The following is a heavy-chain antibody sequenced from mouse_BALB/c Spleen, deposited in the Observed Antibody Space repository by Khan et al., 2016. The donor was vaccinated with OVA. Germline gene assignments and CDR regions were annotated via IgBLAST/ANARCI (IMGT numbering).Heavy chain of an antibody. CDR2: ISTGDTT. CDR1: GFTFSNYA. V-gene: IGHV5-6-5*01. J-gene: IGHJ3*01. CDR3: ARDYWFVY. Sequence: EVKVVESGGGLVKPGGSLKVSCAASGFTFSNYAMSWVRQTPEKRLEWVASISTGDTTYYPDSVMGRFTISRDNARNILYLQMSSLRSDDTAMYYCARDYWFVYWGQGTLVTVSA.